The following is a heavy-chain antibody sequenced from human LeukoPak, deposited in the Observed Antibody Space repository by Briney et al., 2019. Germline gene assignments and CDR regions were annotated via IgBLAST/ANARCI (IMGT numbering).Heavy chain of an antibody. CDR3: ARHHCSSTSCPDY. V-gene: IGHV3-48*03. CDR1: GFTFSSYE. CDR2: ISSSGSTI. Sequence: GGSLRLSCAASGFTFSSYEMNWVRQAPGKGLEWVSYISSSGSTIYYADSVKGRFTISRDNAKNSLYLQMNSLRAEDTAVYYCARHHCSSTSCPDYWGQGTLVTVSS. J-gene: IGHJ4*02. D-gene: IGHD2-2*01.